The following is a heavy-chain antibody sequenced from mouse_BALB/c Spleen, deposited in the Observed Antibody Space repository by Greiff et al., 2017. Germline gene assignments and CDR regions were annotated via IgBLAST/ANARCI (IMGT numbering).Heavy chain of an antibody. Sequence: LQQPGSELVRPGASVKLSCKASGYTFTSYWMHWVKQRPGQGLEWIGNIYPGSGSTNYDEKFKSKATLTVDTSSSTAYMQLSSLTSEDSAVYYCTRGGDGYYFYYFDYWGQGTTLTVSS. D-gene: IGHD2-3*01. CDR3: TRGGDGYYFYYFDY. CDR1: GYTFTSYW. CDR2: IYPGSGST. V-gene: IGHV1S22*01. J-gene: IGHJ2*01.